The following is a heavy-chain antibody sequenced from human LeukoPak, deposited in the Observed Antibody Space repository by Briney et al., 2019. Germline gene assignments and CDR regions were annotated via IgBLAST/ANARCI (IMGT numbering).Heavy chain of an antibody. V-gene: IGHV4-61*02. CDR1: GGSISSGTYY. J-gene: IGHJ3*02. Sequence: SETLSLTCTVSGGSISSGTYYWGWIRQPAGKGLEWIGRIYSSGSANYNPSLKSRVTMSVDTSRNQFSLNLTSVTAADTAIYYCARDLLHRGYAFDIWGQGTMVTVSS. D-gene: IGHD5-12*01. CDR2: IYSSGSA. CDR3: ARDLLHRGYAFDI.